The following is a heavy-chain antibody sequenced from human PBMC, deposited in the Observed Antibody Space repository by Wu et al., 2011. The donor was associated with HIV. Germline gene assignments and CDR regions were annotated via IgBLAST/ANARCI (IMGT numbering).Heavy chain of an antibody. J-gene: IGHJ6*03. CDR3: TRSGEAAAYYYYYMNV. V-gene: IGHV1-69*14. D-gene: IGHD2-2*01. CDR2: IIPIFGTA. Sequence: QVQLVQSGAEVKKPGSSVKVSCKASGATFSSYAISWVRQAPGQGLEWMGRIIPIFGTANYAQKFQGRVTITADTSTTTVHMELRSLRSEDTAVYFCTRSGEAAAYYYYYMNVWGKGTTVTISS. CDR1: GATFSSYA.